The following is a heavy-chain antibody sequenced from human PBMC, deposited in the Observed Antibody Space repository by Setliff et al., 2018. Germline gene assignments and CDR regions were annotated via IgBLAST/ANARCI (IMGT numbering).Heavy chain of an antibody. CDR1: GGSISSSSYY. CDR2: INYSGST. J-gene: IGHJ4*02. V-gene: IGHV4-39*07. Sequence: PSETLSLTCTVSGGSISSSSYYWGWIRQPPGKGLEWIGNINYSGSTYYNPSLKSRVTISVDTSKNQFSLKLSSVTAADTAVYYCARLWRRIQQIDYWGQGTLVTVSS. CDR3: ARLWRRIQQIDY. D-gene: IGHD3-10*01.